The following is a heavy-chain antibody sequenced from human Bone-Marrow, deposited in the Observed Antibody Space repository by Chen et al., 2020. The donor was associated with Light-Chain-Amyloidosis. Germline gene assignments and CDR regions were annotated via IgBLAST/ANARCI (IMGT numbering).Heavy chain of an antibody. CDR2: SSSSGSTI. D-gene: IGHD6-19*01. CDR3: ARAKTGYSSGWLMGVVPDY. V-gene: IGHV3-48*03. CDR1: GFTFSSYE. J-gene: IGHJ4*02. Sequence: EVQLVESGGGLVQPGGSLRLSCAASGFTFSSYEMNWVRQAPGKGLEWVSYSSSSGSTIYYADSVKGRFTISRDNAKNSLYLQMNSLRAEDTAVYYCARAKTGYSSGWLMGVVPDYWGQGTLVTVSS.